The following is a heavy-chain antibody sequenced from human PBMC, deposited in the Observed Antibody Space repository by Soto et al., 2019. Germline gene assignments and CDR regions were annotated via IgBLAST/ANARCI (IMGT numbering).Heavy chain of an antibody. CDR2: IFSNDEK. D-gene: IGHD4-17*01. CDR1: GFSLSNARMG. V-gene: IGHV2-26*01. J-gene: IGHJ4*01. CDR3: AWMIFGDLYYFDY. Sequence: ESGPTLVNPTETLTLTCTVSGFSLSNARMGVSWIRQPPGKALEWLAHIFSNDEKSYSTSLKSRLTISKDTSKSQVVLTMTNMDPVDTATYYCAWMIFGDLYYFDYWCHGTLVTVSS.